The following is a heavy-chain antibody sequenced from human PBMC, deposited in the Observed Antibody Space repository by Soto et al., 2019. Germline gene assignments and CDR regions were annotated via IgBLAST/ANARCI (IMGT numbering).Heavy chain of an antibody. Sequence: QVQLVESGGGVVQPGRSLRLSCAASGFTFSSYGMHWVRQAPGKGLEWVAVISYDGSNKYYADSVKGRFTISRDNSKNTLYLQMNSLRAEDTAVYYCAKDQGIAAAGIGYYWGQGTLVTVSS. J-gene: IGHJ4*02. CDR1: GFTFSSYG. V-gene: IGHV3-30*18. CDR2: ISYDGSNK. D-gene: IGHD6-13*01. CDR3: AKDQGIAAAGIGYY.